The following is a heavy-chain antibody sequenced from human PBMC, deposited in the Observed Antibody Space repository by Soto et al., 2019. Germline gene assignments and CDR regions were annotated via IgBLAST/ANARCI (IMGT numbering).Heavy chain of an antibody. Sequence: PSETLSLTCTVSGGXISSSGYYWGWIRQPPGKGLEWIGYIYYAGSTNYNPSLKSRVTISVDTSKNQFSLKLSSVTAADTAVYYCARGRIVGATPFDYWGQGTLVTVSS. J-gene: IGHJ4*02. D-gene: IGHD1-26*01. V-gene: IGHV4-61*08. CDR2: IYYAGST. CDR1: GGXISSSGYY. CDR3: ARGRIVGATPFDY.